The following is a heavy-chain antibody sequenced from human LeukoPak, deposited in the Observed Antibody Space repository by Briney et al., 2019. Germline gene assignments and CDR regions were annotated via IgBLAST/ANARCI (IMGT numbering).Heavy chain of an antibody. CDR3: ARGYYGSTGYYYFDY. CDR1: GGSITSYY. J-gene: IGHJ4*02. V-gene: IGHV4-4*09. Sequence: SETLSLTCTVSGGSITSYYWGWIRQPPGKGLEGIGYIYTSGTTSYNSSLKSRVTISADTSKNQFSLKLSSVTAADTAVYHCARGYYGSTGYYYFDYWGQGTLVTVSS. D-gene: IGHD3-22*01. CDR2: IYTSGTT.